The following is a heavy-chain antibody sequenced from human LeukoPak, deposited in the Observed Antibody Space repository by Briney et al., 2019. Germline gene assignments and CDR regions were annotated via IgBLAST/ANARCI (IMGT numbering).Heavy chain of an antibody. Sequence: GGSLRLSCAASGLTFSDSAMNWVRQAPGKGLEWLSLINFSGGNTYYADSMKGRLTISRDNSKDTLYLQMNSLRAEDTAIYYCARDIEFSTWGLGTMVTVSS. V-gene: IGHV3-23*01. CDR1: GLTFSDSA. CDR2: INFSGGNT. J-gene: IGHJ3*01. CDR3: ARDIEFST. D-gene: IGHD3-3*02.